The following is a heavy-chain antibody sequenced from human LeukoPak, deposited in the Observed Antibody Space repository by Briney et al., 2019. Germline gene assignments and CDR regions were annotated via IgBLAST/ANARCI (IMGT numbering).Heavy chain of an antibody. CDR2: IYYSGST. J-gene: IGHJ3*02. CDR3: ARQGRWLLLGDAFDI. D-gene: IGHD5-24*01. V-gene: IGHV4-59*08. CDR1: GGSISSYY. Sequence: PSETLSLTCTVSGGSISSYYWRWIRLPPGKALEWIGYIYYSGSTNYNPSLKSRVTISVDTSKNQFSLKLSSVTAADTAVYYCARQGRWLLLGDAFDIWGQGTMVTVSS.